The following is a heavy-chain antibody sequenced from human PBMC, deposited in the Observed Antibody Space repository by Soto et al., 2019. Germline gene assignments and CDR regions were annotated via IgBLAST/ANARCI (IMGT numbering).Heavy chain of an antibody. J-gene: IGHJ6*02. D-gene: IGHD1-20*01. Sequence: SVKVSCKASGGTFSSYAISWVRQAPGQGLEWMGGIIPIFGTANYAQKFQGRVTITADESTSTAYMELSSLRSEDTAVYYCARGCNWNAVYYYGMDVWGQGTTVTVS. CDR2: IIPIFGTA. CDR1: GGTFSSYA. CDR3: ARGCNWNAVYYYGMDV. V-gene: IGHV1-69*13.